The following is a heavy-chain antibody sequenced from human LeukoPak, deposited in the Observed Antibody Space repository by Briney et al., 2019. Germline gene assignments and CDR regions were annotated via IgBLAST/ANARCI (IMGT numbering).Heavy chain of an antibody. D-gene: IGHD3-3*01. J-gene: IGHJ4*02. CDR1: GGXXXXXA. CDR2: IIPILDIA. V-gene: IGHV1-69*04. Sequence: ASVKVSCKASGGXXXXXAXNXVXQAPGXXXXXXGRIIPILDIANYAQKFQGRVTITADKSTSTAYMELSSLRSEDTAVYYCARDVVFSDFWTFDYWGQGTLVTVSS. CDR3: ARDVVFSDFWTFDY.